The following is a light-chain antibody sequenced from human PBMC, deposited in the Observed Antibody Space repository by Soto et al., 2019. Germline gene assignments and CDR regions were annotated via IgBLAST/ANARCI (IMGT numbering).Light chain of an antibody. CDR2: MGF. CDR1: QSLLHKNKNTY. V-gene: IGKV2-28*01. Sequence: DIVMTQSPLSLPVTPGEAASISCRSSQSLLHKNKNTYFNWYVQKPGQSPQLLIYMGFKRASGVPDRFSGSESGTYFTLRISRVEAEDAGVYYCMQALQTPRTFGQGTKV. CDR3: MQALQTPRT. J-gene: IGKJ1*01.